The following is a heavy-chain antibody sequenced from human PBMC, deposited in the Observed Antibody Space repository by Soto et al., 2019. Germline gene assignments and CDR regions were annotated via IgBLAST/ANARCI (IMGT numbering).Heavy chain of an antibody. J-gene: IGHJ5*02. CDR1: GFTFSSYW. D-gene: IGHD3-9*01. CDR2: IKQDGGEK. CDR3: AREPETKRYYDILAGYDNWFDH. Sequence: GGSLRLSCAASGFTFSSYWMSWVRQAPGKGLEWVANIKQDGGEKYYVDSVKGRFTISRDNAKNSLYLQMNSLRAEDTAEYYWAREPETKRYYDILAGYDNWFDHWGQGTLVTVSS. V-gene: IGHV3-7*01.